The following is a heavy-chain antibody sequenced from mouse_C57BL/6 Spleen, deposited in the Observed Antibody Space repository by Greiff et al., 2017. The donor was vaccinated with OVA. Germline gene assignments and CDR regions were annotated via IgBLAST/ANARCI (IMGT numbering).Heavy chain of an antibody. CDR1: GYTFTSYW. CDR3: ARRQGTEHFDY. J-gene: IGHJ2*01. Sequence: VQLQQSGAELVRPGTSVKLSCKASGYTFTSYWMHWVKQRPGQGLEWIGVIDPSDSYTNYNQKFKGKATLTVDTSSSTAYMQLSSLTSEDSAVYYCARRQGTEHFDYWGQGTTLTVSS. D-gene: IGHD3-1*01. CDR2: IDPSDSYT. V-gene: IGHV1-59*01.